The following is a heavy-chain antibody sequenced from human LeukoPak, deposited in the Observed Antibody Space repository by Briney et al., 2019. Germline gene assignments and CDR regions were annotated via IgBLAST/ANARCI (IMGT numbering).Heavy chain of an antibody. CDR3: ARGGGYTSASYFYAMDV. V-gene: IGHV3-30-3*01. Sequence: GGSLRLSCAASRFSFSSYAFHWVRQAPGRGLEWVAVISYDGGNKHYADSVKGRFTISRDDSKNTLYLQMNSLRAEDTATYYCARGGGYTSASYFYAMDVWGQGTTVTVSS. J-gene: IGHJ6*02. D-gene: IGHD3-22*01. CDR1: RFSFSSYA. CDR2: ISYDGGNK.